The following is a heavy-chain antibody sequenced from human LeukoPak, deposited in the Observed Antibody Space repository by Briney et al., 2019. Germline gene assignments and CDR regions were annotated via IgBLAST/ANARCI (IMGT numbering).Heavy chain of an antibody. D-gene: IGHD3-10*01. J-gene: IGHJ4*02. Sequence: PGGSLRLSCAASGFTFSSYSMNWVRQAPGKGLEWVSSISSSSSYIYYADSVKGRFTISRDNAKNTLYLQMNSLRAEDTAVYYCARDHQYYYGSGSYDYWGQGTLVTVSS. V-gene: IGHV3-21*01. CDR3: ARDHQYYYGSGSYDY. CDR1: GFTFSSYS. CDR2: ISSSSSYI.